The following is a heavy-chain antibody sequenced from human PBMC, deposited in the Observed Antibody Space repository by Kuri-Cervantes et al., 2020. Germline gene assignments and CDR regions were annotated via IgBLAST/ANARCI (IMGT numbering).Heavy chain of an antibody. CDR3: ARESFDYGDYEGEGSYYYGMDV. J-gene: IGHJ6*02. V-gene: IGHV1-18*01. D-gene: IGHD4-17*01. Sequence: ASVKVSCKASGYTFTSYGISWVRQAPGQGLEWMGWISAYNGNTNYAQKLQGRVTMTTDTSTSTAYMELRSLRDEDTAVYYCARESFDYGDYEGEGSYYYGMDVWGQGTTVTVSS. CDR2: ISAYNGNT. CDR1: GYTFTSYG.